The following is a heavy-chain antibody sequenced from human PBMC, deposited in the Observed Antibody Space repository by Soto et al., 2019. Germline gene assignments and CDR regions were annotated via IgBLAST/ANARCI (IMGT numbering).Heavy chain of an antibody. CDR1: GSTFNNFA. CDR3: ARAIKRWEVNYYFDF. V-gene: IGHV1-69*06. Sequence: QVVLLQSGAEVKEPGSSVRVSCQVSGSTFNNFAFSWVRQAPGHGPEWMGGIVVDSNTAEYSQRFQDRVTITADTSTATLYMELGSLTLDDTAVYYCARAIKRWEVNYYFDFWGQGTLVTVSS. D-gene: IGHD1-26*01. J-gene: IGHJ4*02. CDR2: IVVDSNTA.